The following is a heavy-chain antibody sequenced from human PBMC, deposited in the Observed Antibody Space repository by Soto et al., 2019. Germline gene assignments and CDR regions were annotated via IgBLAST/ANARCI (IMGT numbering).Heavy chain of an antibody. J-gene: IGHJ6*02. V-gene: IGHV3-30-3*01. CDR2: ISYDGSNK. Sequence: GKGLEWVAVISYDGSNKYYADSVKGRFTISRDNSKNTLYLQMNSLRAEDTAVYYCARDGAARLDYYGMDVWGQGTTVTVYS. D-gene: IGHD6-6*01. CDR3: ARDGAARLDYYGMDV.